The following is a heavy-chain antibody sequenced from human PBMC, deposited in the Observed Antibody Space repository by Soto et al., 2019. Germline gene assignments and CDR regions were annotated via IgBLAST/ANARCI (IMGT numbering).Heavy chain of an antibody. CDR1: GGTFSSYA. Sequence: ASVKVSCKASGGTFSSYAISWVRQAPGQGLEWMGGIIPIFGTANYAQKFQGRVTITADESTSTAYMELSSLRSEDTAVYYCARPSYYYDSSGYYFDYWGQGTLVTAPQ. V-gene: IGHV1-69*13. D-gene: IGHD3-22*01. J-gene: IGHJ4*02. CDR3: ARPSYYYDSSGYYFDY. CDR2: IIPIFGTA.